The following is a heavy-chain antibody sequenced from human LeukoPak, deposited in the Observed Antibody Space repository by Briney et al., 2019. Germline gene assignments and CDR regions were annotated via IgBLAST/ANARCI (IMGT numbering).Heavy chain of an antibody. CDR1: GGTFSSYA. J-gene: IGHJ4*02. Sequence: ASVRVSCKASGGTFSSYAISWVRQAPGQGLEWMGGIIPIFGTANYAQKFQGRVTITADESTSTAYMELSSLRSEDTAVYYCARGLAVTRSIDYWGQGTLVTVSS. CDR2: IIPIFGTA. D-gene: IGHD4-17*01. V-gene: IGHV1-69*13. CDR3: ARGLAVTRSIDY.